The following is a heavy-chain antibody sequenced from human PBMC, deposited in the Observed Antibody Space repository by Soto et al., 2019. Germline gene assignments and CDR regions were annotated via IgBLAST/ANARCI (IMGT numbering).Heavy chain of an antibody. CDR1: GGSISSSNW. Sequence: SETLSLTCAVSGGSISSSNWWSWVRQPPGKGLEWIGEIYHSGSTNYNPSLKSRVTISVDKSKNQFSLKLSSVTAADTAVYYCARSVTTRPSYYYYGMDVWGQGTTVTVSS. CDR3: ARSVTTRPSYYYYGMDV. D-gene: IGHD4-4*01. V-gene: IGHV4-4*02. J-gene: IGHJ6*02. CDR2: IYHSGST.